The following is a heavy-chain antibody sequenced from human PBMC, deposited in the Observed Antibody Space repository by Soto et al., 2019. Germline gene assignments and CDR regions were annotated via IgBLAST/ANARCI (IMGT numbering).Heavy chain of an antibody. V-gene: IGHV1-8*01. CDR1: GYTFTSYD. J-gene: IGHJ4*02. CDR3: AREKGSRIDY. D-gene: IGHD6-13*01. CDR2: MNPNNGNT. Sequence: VQLVQSGAEVKKPGASVKVSCKASGYTFTSYDINWVRQATGQGLEWMGWMNPNNGNTGYAQKFQGRGTMTRNTSIRTAYMELRSLRSEDTAVYYFAREKGSRIDYWAQGTLVTVSS.